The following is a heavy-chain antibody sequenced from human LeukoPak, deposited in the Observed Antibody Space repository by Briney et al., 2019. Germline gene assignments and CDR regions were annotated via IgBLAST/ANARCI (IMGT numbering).Heavy chain of an antibody. V-gene: IGHV4-59*01. CDR1: GGSISSYY. Sequence: SETLSLTCTVPGGSISSYYWSWIRQPPGKGLEWIGYIYYSGSTNYNPSLKSRVTISVDTSKNQFSLKLSSVTAADTAVYYCARGAPSPRVIDILTGYVLKPHTFDPWGQGTLVTVSS. J-gene: IGHJ5*02. CDR2: IYYSGST. CDR3: ARGAPSPRVIDILTGYVLKPHTFDP. D-gene: IGHD3-9*01.